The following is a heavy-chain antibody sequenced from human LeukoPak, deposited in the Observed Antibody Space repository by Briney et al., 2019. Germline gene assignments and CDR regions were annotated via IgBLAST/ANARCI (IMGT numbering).Heavy chain of an antibody. D-gene: IGHD2-15*01. Sequence: GGSLRLSCAASGFTFSSYSMNWVRQAPGKGLEWVANIKQDGSEKYYVDSVKGRFTISRDNAKNSLYLQMNSLRAEDTAVYYCAREGRLPLGVDIWGQGTMVTVSS. CDR1: GFTFSSYS. CDR3: AREGRLPLGVDI. V-gene: IGHV3-7*01. J-gene: IGHJ3*02. CDR2: IKQDGSEK.